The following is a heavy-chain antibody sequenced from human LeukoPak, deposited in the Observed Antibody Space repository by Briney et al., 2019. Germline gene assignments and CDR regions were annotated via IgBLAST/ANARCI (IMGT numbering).Heavy chain of an antibody. Sequence: MASETLSLTCTVSGGSISSYYWSWIRQPPRKGLEWIGYIYYTGSTNYNPSLKSRVTISVETSKNQFSLKLKSVTAADTAVYYCARGGYYGSGNDFRFDPWGQGTLVTVSS. CDR2: IYYTGST. V-gene: IGHV4-59*01. D-gene: IGHD3-10*01. CDR1: GGSISSYY. J-gene: IGHJ5*02. CDR3: ARGGYYGSGNDFRFDP.